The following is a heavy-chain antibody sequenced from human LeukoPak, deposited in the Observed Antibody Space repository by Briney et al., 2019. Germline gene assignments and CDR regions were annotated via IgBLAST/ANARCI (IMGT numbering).Heavy chain of an antibody. CDR3: PRDPFDGSGSYVPWFDP. CDR2: ISSSSSYI. J-gene: IGHJ5*02. CDR1: GFTFSSYS. Sequence: PGGSLRLSCAASGFTFSSYSMNWVRQAPGKGLEWVSSISSSSSYIYYADSVKGRFTISRDNAKNSLYLQMNSLRAEDTAVYYCPRDPFDGSGSYVPWFDPWGQGTLVTVSS. D-gene: IGHD3-10*01. V-gene: IGHV3-21*01.